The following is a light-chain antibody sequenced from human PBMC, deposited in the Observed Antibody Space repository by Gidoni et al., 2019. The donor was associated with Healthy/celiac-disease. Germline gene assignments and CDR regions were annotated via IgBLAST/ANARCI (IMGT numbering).Light chain of an antibody. CDR1: ALPKKY. V-gene: IGLV3-10*01. CDR3: YSTDSSGNHNYV. J-gene: IGLJ1*01. CDR2: EDL. Sequence: SYELTQPPSVSVYPGQTARITCSGDALPKKYAYWYQQKSGQAPVLVIYEDLKRPSGIPEGFSGSSSGTMATLTISGAQVEDEAAYYCYSTDSSGNHNYVFGTGTKVTVL.